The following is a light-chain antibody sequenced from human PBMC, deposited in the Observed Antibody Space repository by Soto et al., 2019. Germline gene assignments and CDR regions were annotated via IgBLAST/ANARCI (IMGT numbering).Light chain of an antibody. CDR2: DNN. CDR3: QSYDSRLSGFVV. V-gene: IGLV1-40*01. Sequence: QSVLTQTPSVSGAPGQRVTISCTGSSSNIGAGYDVHWYQQLPGTAPKLFIYDNNNRPSGVPDRFSGSKSGTSASLAITGLQAEDEADYYCQSYDSRLSGFVVFGGGTKLTVL. CDR1: SSNIGAGYD. J-gene: IGLJ2*01.